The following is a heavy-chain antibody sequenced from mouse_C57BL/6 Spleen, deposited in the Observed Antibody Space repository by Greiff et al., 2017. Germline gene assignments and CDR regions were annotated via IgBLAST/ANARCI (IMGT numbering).Heavy chain of an antibody. CDR1: GFTFSDYG. V-gene: IGHV5-17*01. CDR3: ATPDGYYAMDY. J-gene: IGHJ4*01. CDR2: ISSGSSNI. D-gene: IGHD2-3*01. Sequence: EVQRVESGGGLVKPGGSLKLSCAASGFTFSDYGMHWVRQAPEKGLEWVAYISSGSSNIYYADTVKGRFTISRDNAKNTLFLQMTSLRSEDTAMYYCATPDGYYAMDYWGQGTSVTVSS.